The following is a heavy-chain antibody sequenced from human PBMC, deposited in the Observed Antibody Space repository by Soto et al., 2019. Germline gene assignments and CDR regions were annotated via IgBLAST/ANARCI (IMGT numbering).Heavy chain of an antibody. CDR1: GFTFSNYG. V-gene: IGHV3-30-3*01. D-gene: IGHD2-2*01. CDR3: GRCTSTSCHLGSDY. CDR2: ISYDGSNK. J-gene: IGHJ4*02. Sequence: QVQLVESGGGVVQPGRSLRLSCAASGFTFSNYGMNWVRQAPGKGLEWVALISYDGSNKYYADSVKGRFTISRDSSKNTLYLQMNSLRAADTAVYYCGRCTSTSCHLGSDYWGQGTLVTVSS.